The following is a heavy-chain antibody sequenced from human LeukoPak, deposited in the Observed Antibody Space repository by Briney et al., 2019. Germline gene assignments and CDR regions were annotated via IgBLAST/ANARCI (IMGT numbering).Heavy chain of an antibody. CDR3: GRGGGGSYLEYSFDY. CDR1: GASITRRY. J-gene: IGHJ4*02. D-gene: IGHD3-10*01. Sequence: PSETLSLTCTVSGASITRRYWSWIRQPPGKGLEWIGYINYSGNTNYNPSLKSRVTISVDTSNNQFSLKLSSVTAADTAVYYCGRGGGGSYLEYSFDYWGRGTLVTVSS. CDR2: INYSGNT. V-gene: IGHV4-59*11.